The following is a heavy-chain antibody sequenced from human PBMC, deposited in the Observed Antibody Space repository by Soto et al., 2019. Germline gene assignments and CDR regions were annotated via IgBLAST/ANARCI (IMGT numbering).Heavy chain of an antibody. CDR1: GYIFTTYW. V-gene: IGHV5-51*01. J-gene: IGHJ4*02. Sequence: GESLKISCKVSGYIFTTYWIGWVRQMPGKGLEWMGVIYPGDSDTKYSPSFQGQVTISADKSISTAYLQWNSLKASDTAMYYCVTTRDGTTFFPHWGQGTPVTVSS. D-gene: IGHD1-7*01. CDR3: VTTRDGTTFFPH. CDR2: IYPGDSDT.